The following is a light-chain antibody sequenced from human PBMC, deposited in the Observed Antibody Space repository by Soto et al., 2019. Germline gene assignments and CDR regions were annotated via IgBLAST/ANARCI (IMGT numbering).Light chain of an antibody. CDR3: QQYYSTPLS. J-gene: IGKJ3*01. Sequence: DIVMTPSPASLTVSLGERATINCKSSQSVLYSSTNKNYLSWYQQKPGQPPKLLIYWASTRQSGVPDRFSGSGSGTDFTLTISSLQAEDVAVYYCQQYYSTPLSFGPGTKLNIK. CDR2: WAS. CDR1: QSVLYSSTNKNY. V-gene: IGKV4-1*01.